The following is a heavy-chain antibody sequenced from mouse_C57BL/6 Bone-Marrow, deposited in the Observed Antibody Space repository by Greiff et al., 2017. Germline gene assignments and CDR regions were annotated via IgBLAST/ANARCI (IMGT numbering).Heavy chain of an antibody. D-gene: IGHD2-1*01. CDR2: IDPSDSET. Sequence: QVQLQQPGAELVRPGSSVKLSCKASGYTFTSYWMHWVKQRPIQGLEWIGNIDPSDSETHYNQKFKDKATLTVYKSSSTAYMQLSSLTSEDSAVYCCARGGNYAGGYAMDYWGQGTSVTVSS. V-gene: IGHV1-52*01. CDR3: ARGGNYAGGYAMDY. J-gene: IGHJ4*01. CDR1: GYTFTSYW.